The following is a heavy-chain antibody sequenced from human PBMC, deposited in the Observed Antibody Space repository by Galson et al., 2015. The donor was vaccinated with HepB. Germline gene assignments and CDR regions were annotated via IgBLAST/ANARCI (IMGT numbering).Heavy chain of an antibody. J-gene: IGHJ4*02. D-gene: IGHD6-13*01. CDR2: MNPNSGNT. Sequence: SVKVSCKASGYTFTSYDINWVRQATGQGLEWMGWMNPNSGNTGYAQKFQGRVTMTRNTSISTAYMELSSLRSEDTAVYYCARGVSVSSSWWADLTEDYWGQGTLVTVSS. CDR1: GYTFTSYD. CDR3: ARGVSVSSSWWADLTEDY. V-gene: IGHV1-8*01.